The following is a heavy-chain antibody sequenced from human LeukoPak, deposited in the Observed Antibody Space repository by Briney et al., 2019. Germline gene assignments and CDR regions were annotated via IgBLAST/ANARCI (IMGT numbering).Heavy chain of an antibody. CDR2: ISTTGGYT. J-gene: IGHJ4*02. D-gene: IGHD5-24*01. V-gene: IGHV3-23*01. Sequence: GGSLRLSCAASGFTFSSYWMSWVRQTPGKGLEWVSAISTTGGYTEDADSVKGRFTISRDNSQNTLFLQMHSLRAEDTAVYYCAKKPATIKFPFDIWGQGTLVTVSP. CDR1: GFTFSSYW. CDR3: AKKPATIKFPFDI.